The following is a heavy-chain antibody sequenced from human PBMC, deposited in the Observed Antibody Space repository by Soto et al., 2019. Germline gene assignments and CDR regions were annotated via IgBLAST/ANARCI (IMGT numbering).Heavy chain of an antibody. CDR3: ARDRPLFIGYYHGMDV. D-gene: IGHD2-15*01. Sequence: PGGSLRLSCVASGFTFSQYTMNWVRQAPGKGLEWVSAISSAGKSIIYVDSVKGRFTVSRDNAKNSLSLQMNSLRAEDTAVYYCARDRPLFIGYYHGMDVWGQGTTVTVSS. CDR2: ISSAGKSI. V-gene: IGHV3-21*01. CDR1: GFTFSQYT. J-gene: IGHJ6*02.